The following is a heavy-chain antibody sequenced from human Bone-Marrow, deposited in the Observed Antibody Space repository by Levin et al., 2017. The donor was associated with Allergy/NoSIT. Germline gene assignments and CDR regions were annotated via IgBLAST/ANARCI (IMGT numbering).Heavy chain of an antibody. CDR2: IIPIFGTA. CDR3: ARDYCNSTSCYPYYFCVDV. J-gene: IGHJ6*03. D-gene: IGHD2-2*01. V-gene: IGHV1-69*13. Sequence: SVKVSCKASGGTFSDYPITWVRQAPGQGLEWMGGIIPIFGTANYAQKFQGRVTITADESTSTAYMELSSLRSEDTAMYYCARDYCNSTSCYPYYFCVDVWGKGTTVTVSS. CDR1: GGTFSDYP.